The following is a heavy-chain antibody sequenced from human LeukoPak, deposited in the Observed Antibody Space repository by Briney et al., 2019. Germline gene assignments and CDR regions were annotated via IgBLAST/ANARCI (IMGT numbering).Heavy chain of an antibody. CDR1: GGSFTSDY. CDR3: ARRARPGVGFGGAPRAFDI. V-gene: IGHV4-34*01. CDR2: IHHSGST. Sequence: SETLSLTCAVYGGSFTSDYWGWIRQPPGKGLEWIGEIHHSGSTNYNPSLKSRVIISVDKSKKQFSLKLSSVTAADTAVYYCARRARPGVGFGGAPRAFDIWGQGTMVTVSS. D-gene: IGHD3-16*01. J-gene: IGHJ3*02.